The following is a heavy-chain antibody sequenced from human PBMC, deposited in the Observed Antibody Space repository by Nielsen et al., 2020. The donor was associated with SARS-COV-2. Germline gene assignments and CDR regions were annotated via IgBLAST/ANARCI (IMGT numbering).Heavy chain of an antibody. D-gene: IGHD6-6*01. V-gene: IGHV5-51*01. Sequence: GGSLRLSCKGSGYSFTTYWIGWVRQMPGKGLEWMGNIYPSDSHTIYSPSFQGQATISADKSINTAYLQWSSLKASDTAIYYCARGQLVDYSDWGQGTLVTVSS. CDR2: IYPSDSHT. J-gene: IGHJ4*02. CDR3: ARGQLVDYSD. CDR1: GYSFTTYW.